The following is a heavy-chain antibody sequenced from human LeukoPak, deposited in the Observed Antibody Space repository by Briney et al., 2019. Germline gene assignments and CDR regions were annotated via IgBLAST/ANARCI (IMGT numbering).Heavy chain of an antibody. V-gene: IGHV4-59*12. CDR3: ARDGRSGYEDL. CDR1: GGSISSYY. CDR2: IYYSGST. Sequence: SETLSLTCTVSGGSISSYYWSWIRQPPGKGLEWIGYIYYSGSTYYNPSLKSRVTISIDTSKNQFSLKLTSVTAADTAVYYCARDGRSGYEDLWGPGTLVTVSS. D-gene: IGHD5-12*01. J-gene: IGHJ5*02.